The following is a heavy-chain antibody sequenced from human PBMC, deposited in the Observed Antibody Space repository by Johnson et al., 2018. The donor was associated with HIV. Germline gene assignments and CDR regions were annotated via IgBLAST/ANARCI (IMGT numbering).Heavy chain of an antibody. CDR1: GFTFSSYG. D-gene: IGHD5-18*01. J-gene: IGHJ3*02. CDR2: IRYDGSNK. Sequence: QVQLVESGGGVVQPGGSLRLSCAASGFTFSSYGMHWVRQAPGKGLEWVAFIRYDGSNKYYVDSVKGRFTISRDNAKNSLYLQLNSLRAEDTAVYYCARARVGYSFAGWGTDAFDIWGQGTMVTVSS. V-gene: IGHV3-30*02. CDR3: ARARVGYSFAGWGTDAFDI.